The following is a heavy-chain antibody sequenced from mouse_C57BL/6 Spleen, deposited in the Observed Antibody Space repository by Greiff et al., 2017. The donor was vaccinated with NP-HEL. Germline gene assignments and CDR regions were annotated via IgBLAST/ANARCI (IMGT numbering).Heavy chain of an antibody. V-gene: IGHV1-52*01. CDR3: AREYYGSSYGYAMDY. Sequence: VQLQQPGAELVRPGSSVKPSCKASGYTFTSYWMHWVKQRPIQGLEWIGNIDPSDSETHYNQKFKDKATLTVDKSSSTAYMQLSSLTSEDSAVYYCAREYYGSSYGYAMDYWGQGTSVTVSS. CDR1: GYTFTSYW. CDR2: IDPSDSET. D-gene: IGHD1-1*01. J-gene: IGHJ4*01.